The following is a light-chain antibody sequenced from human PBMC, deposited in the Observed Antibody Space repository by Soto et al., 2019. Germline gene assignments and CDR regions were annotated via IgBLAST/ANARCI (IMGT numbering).Light chain of an antibody. CDR3: QRYNTYSWT. Sequence: DLQMTQSPSTLSASVGDRVTITCRASQNIRNGMAWFQQRPGKAPKLLIYEASTLESGVPTRFSGSGFGTEFTLTISSLQPDDLATYYCQRYNTYSWTFGQGTKVEI. CDR1: QNIRNG. CDR2: EAS. J-gene: IGKJ1*01. V-gene: IGKV1-5*03.